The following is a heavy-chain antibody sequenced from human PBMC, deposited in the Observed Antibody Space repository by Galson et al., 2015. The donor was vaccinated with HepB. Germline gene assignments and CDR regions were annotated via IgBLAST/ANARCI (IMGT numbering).Heavy chain of an antibody. D-gene: IGHD6-19*01. Sequence: SLRLSCAASGFTFSSYAMSWVRQAPGKGLEWVSGISGSGTSIYYADSVKGRFTISRDSSKDTLYLQMKSLRAEDTAVYYCAKTRPYSRGWYFTDGLNFDNWGQGALVTVSS. CDR1: GFTFSSYA. CDR2: ISGSGTSI. V-gene: IGHV3-23*01. CDR3: AKTRPYSRGWYFTDGLNFDN. J-gene: IGHJ4*02.